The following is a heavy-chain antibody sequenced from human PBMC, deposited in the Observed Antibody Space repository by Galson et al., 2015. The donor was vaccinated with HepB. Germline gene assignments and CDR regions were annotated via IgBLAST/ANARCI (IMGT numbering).Heavy chain of an antibody. V-gene: IGHV3-21*01. CDR2: TDSSGTYI. CDR3: ARPYSSSLYGMDV. Sequence: SLRLSCAASGFTFSSYSMNWVRHAPGKGLEWVSSTDSSGTYIYYADSVKGRFTISRDNAKNSLYLQMNSLRVDDTAVYYCARPYSSSLYGMDVWGQGTTVTVSS. CDR1: GFTFSSYS. D-gene: IGHD6-13*01. J-gene: IGHJ6*02.